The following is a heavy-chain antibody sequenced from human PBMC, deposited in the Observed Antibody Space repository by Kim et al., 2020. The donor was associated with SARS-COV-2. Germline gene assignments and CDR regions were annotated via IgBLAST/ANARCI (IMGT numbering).Heavy chain of an antibody. D-gene: IGHD1-26*01. CDR1: GGSFSGYY. V-gene: IGHV4-34*01. CDR3: ARREVGPNWFDP. Sequence: SETLSLTCAVYGGSFSGYYWSWIRQPPGKGLEWIGEINHSGSTNYNPSLKSRVTISVDTSKNQFSLKLSSVTAADTAVYYCARREVGPNWFDPWGQGTLVTVSS. CDR2: INHSGST. J-gene: IGHJ5*02.